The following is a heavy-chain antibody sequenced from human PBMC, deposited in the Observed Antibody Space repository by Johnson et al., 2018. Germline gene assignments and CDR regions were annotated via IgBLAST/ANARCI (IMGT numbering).Heavy chain of an antibody. Sequence: QVQLVQSGGCVVQPGRSXRLSCAASGFTFRNYGMHWVRQAPGKGLEWVALIWYAGSNKHYADAVKGRFTISRENARKSLYLQMNSLSAEDTAVYYCIRAGIQVPGIDSFDFWGHGTRVTVSS. CDR3: IRAGIQVPGIDSFDF. CDR2: IWYAGSNK. D-gene: IGHD6-19*01. V-gene: IGHV3-33*01. CDR1: GFTFRNYG. J-gene: IGHJ3*01.